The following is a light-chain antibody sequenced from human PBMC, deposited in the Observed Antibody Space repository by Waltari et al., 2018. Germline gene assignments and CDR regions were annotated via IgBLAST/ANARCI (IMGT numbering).Light chain of an antibody. CDR2: GAS. Sequence: EIVMTQSPATLSVSPGERATLSCRASQSLSSNLAWYQQKPGQAPRLHIYGASTRATGIPFRFSGSGSRAEFTLTISSLQSEDFAVYYCQQYNNWPFTFGQGTKLEIK. V-gene: IGKV3-15*01. CDR1: QSLSSN. CDR3: QQYNNWPFT. J-gene: IGKJ2*01.